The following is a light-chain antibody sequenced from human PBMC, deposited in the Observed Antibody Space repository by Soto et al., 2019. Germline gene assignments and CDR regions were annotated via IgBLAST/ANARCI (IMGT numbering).Light chain of an antibody. CDR1: NIGRKS. CDR3: QVRVSNSDQSV. CDR2: YDS. Sequence: SYELTQPPSVSVAPGETARITCGGNNIGRKSVHWYHQKPGQAPVLVIYYDSDRPSGIAERFSGSNSGNTATLTITRVEARDEAETYSQVRVSNSDQSVFLGEPKLAV. J-gene: IGLJ2*01. V-gene: IGLV3-21*01.